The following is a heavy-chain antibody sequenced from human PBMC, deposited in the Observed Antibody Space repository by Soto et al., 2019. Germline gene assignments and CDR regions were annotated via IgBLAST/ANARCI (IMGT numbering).Heavy chain of an antibody. Sequence: ASVKVSCKASGYTFTSYGISWVRQAPGQGLEWMGWISAYNGNTNYAQKLQGRVAMTTDTSTITAHMELRSLRSDDTAVYYCARQPVVGTAFFDYWGQGTLVTVSS. CDR3: ARQPVVGTAFFDY. J-gene: IGHJ4*02. D-gene: IGHD6-19*01. CDR2: ISAYNGNT. V-gene: IGHV1-18*01. CDR1: GYTFTSYG.